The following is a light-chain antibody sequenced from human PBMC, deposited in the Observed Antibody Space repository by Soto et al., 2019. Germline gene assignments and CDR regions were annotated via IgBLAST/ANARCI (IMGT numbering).Light chain of an antibody. J-gene: IGKJ2*01. CDR2: DAS. Sequence: DIQMTQSPSSLSASVGDRVTITCQASQDIRNYLNWYQQKPGKAPKLLIYDASNLETGVPSRFSGSGSGTDLTFTISSLQPEDIATYYCQQYDNLPYTFGQGTKLEIK. CDR3: QQYDNLPYT. CDR1: QDIRNY. V-gene: IGKV1-33*01.